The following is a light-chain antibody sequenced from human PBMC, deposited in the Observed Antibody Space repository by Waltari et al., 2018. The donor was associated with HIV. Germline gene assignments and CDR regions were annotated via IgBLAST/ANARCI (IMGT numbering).Light chain of an antibody. CDR1: SSNIGGNT. Sequence: QSVLTQPPSASGTPGQRVTISCSGGSSNIGGNTVTCYKDLPGTAPKLLIYSNHQRPSGVPDRFSGSKSGTSASLAISGLQSEDEADYYCASRDDSLNGPVFGRGTKLTVL. CDR2: SNH. CDR3: ASRDDSLNGPV. J-gene: IGLJ2*01. V-gene: IGLV1-44*01.